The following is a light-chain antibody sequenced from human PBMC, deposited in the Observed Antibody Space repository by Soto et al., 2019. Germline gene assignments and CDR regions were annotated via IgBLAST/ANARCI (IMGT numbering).Light chain of an antibody. V-gene: IGLV2-8*01. CDR2: DVA. CDR3: SSYAGSNNPYV. CDR1: SSDVGAYNY. Sequence: QSALTQPPSASGSPGQSVTISCTGTSSDVGAYNYVSWYQQHPGKSPKVIIYDVAKRPSGVPDRFSGSKSGNTASLTVSGLQAEDEADYYCSSYAGSNNPYVFGTGTKLTVL. J-gene: IGLJ1*01.